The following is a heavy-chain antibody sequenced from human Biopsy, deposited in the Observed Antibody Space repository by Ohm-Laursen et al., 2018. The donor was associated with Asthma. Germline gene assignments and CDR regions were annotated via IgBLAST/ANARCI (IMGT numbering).Heavy chain of an antibody. CDR1: GGTFSNFA. D-gene: IGHD6-19*01. J-gene: IGHJ6*02. V-gene: IGHV1-69*13. Sequence: SVKVSCKTPGGTFSNFAISWVRQAPGQGLEWLGGIMTVFGTTNYAQKFQGRVTITADESTSTAYMEVTSLRSEDTAIYYCARFQVGYSSGWSLLLKKIYYSGMDGWGQGTAVTVSS. CDR3: ARFQVGYSSGWSLLLKKIYYSGMDG. CDR2: IMTVFGTT.